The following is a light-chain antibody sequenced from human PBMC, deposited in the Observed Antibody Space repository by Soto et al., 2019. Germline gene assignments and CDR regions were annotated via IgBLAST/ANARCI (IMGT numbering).Light chain of an antibody. V-gene: IGKV1-39*01. Sequence: DIQMTQSPSSLSASVEDRVIITCRASQSISNHLNWYQQKPGKAPKLLIFAASSLQSAVPSRFSGSRSAPDFTLTISSLTPEYFATYYRQQSYSSPPTFGQGTNVDI. CDR3: QQSYSSPPT. CDR2: AAS. CDR1: QSISNH. J-gene: IGKJ1*01.